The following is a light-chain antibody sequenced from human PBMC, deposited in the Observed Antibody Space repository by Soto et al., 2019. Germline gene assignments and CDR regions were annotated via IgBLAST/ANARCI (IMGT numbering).Light chain of an antibody. CDR3: QQYGNWPLT. CDR2: GAS. V-gene: IGKV3D-15*01. CDR1: QDVNIY. Sequence: EILMTQSPATLSVSPGERATLSCRANQDVNIYLAWYQQKHGQAPRLLISGASTRATGIPARFSGSGSGTDFTLTISGLQSEDVEVYYCQQYGNWPLTSGGGTNGEIK. J-gene: IGKJ4*01.